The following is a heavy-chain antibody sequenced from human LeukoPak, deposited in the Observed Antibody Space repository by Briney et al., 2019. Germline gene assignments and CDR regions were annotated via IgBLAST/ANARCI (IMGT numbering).Heavy chain of an antibody. J-gene: IGHJ4*02. V-gene: IGHV3-23*01. CDR2: ISDDGRST. CDR3: AKRVPYTSSSVYFDY. D-gene: IGHD6-6*01. CDR1: GFTFSSYG. Sequence: PGGSLRLSCAASGFTFSSYGMSWVRQAPGKWLEWVSSISDDGRSTYYADSVKGRFTISKDNSKNTMYLQMNNLRAEDTAIYYCAKRVPYTSSSVYFDYWGQGTLVTVSS.